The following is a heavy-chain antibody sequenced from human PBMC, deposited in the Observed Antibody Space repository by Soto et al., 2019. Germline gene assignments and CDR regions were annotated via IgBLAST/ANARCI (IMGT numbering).Heavy chain of an antibody. CDR1: GFTFSSNW. V-gene: IGHV3-74*01. Sequence: GGSLRLSCAASGFTFSSNWMHWVRQDPGKGLVWVSRLNSDVTSASYAASVKGRFTISRDDSKSIAYLQMNSLKTEDTAVYYCTRERGRPGEASSGWYDYYYYMDVWGKGTTVTVSS. CDR2: LNSDVTSA. CDR3: TRERGRPGEASSGWYDYYYYMDV. D-gene: IGHD6-19*01. J-gene: IGHJ6*03.